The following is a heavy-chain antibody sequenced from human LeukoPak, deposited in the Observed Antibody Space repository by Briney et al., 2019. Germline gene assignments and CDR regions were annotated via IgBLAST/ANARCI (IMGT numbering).Heavy chain of an antibody. D-gene: IGHD1-26*01. Sequence: QPGRSLRLSCAASGFTFSSYAMYWVRQAPGKGLEWVSAIRGSGANTYYADSVKGRFTISRDNSKNTLYLQMNSLRAEDTAVYYRAKAYESGIRVAFDPWGQGTLVTVSS. CDR3: AKAYESGIRVAFDP. V-gene: IGHV3-23*01. CDR2: IRGSGANT. J-gene: IGHJ5*02. CDR1: GFTFSSYA.